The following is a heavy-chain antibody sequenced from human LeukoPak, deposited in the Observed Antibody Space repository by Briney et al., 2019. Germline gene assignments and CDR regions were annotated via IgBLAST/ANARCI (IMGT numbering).Heavy chain of an antibody. D-gene: IGHD2/OR15-2a*01. CDR2: IYYSGST. CDR3: ARRVLLSVLFPTNFDY. V-gene: IGHV4-39*01. CDR1: GGSISSSSYY. Sequence: PSETLSLTCTVSGGSISSSSYYWGWIRQPPGKGLEWIGSIYYSGSTYYNPSLKSRVTISVDTSKNQFSLKLSSVTAADTAVYYCARRVLLSVLFPTNFDYWGQGTLVTVSS. J-gene: IGHJ4*02.